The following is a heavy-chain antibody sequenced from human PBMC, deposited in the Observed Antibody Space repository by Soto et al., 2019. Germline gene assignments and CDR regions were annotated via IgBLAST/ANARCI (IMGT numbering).Heavy chain of an antibody. Sequence: GESLKISCKGSGYSFPSYWISWVRQMPGKGLEWMGKIDPTDSYTNHNPSFQGHVTISADKSISTAYLQWSSLKASDTAMYYCERHVSSYGDDHWGQGTLVTVSS. CDR2: IDPTDSYT. CDR3: ERHVSSYGDDH. J-gene: IGHJ5*02. D-gene: IGHD1-26*01. CDR1: GYSFPSYW. V-gene: IGHV5-10-1*01.